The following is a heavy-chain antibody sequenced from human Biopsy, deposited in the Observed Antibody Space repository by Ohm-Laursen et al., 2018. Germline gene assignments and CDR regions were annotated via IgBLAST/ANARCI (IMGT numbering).Heavy chain of an antibody. CDR3: TREADYNFVIEPPGDY. Sequence: GASVKVSCKASGFTFTQFFIHWIRQAPGQGLVWMGVVKASDGTKRYAHEFQGRVTMTRDTSTNTAYVELSSLTYEDTATYYCTREADYNFVIEPPGDYWGQGTLVTVSS. CDR2: VKASDGTK. V-gene: IGHV1-46*01. CDR1: GFTFTQFF. J-gene: IGHJ4*02. D-gene: IGHD5-24*01.